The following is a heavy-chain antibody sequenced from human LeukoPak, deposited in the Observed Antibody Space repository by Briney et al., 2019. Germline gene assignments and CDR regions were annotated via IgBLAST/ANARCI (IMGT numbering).Heavy chain of an antibody. CDR2: ISGSGGST. CDR3: AKDREYYDTLGSFDY. V-gene: IGHV3-23*01. Sequence: PGGSLRLSCAASGFTFSSYGMSWVRQAPGKGLEWVSAISGSGGSTYYADSVKGRFTISRDNSKNTLYLQMNSLRAEDTAVYYCAKDREYYDTLGSFDYWGQGTLVTVSS. CDR1: GFTFSSYG. D-gene: IGHD3-22*01. J-gene: IGHJ4*02.